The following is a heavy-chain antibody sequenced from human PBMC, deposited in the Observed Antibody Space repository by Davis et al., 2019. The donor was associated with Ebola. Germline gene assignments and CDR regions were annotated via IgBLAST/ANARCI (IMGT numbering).Heavy chain of an antibody. D-gene: IGHD1-26*01. CDR2: MNPNSGNT. CDR3: ARVLYSGSYYSSFNWFDP. Sequence: ASVKVSCKASGYTFTSYDINWVRQATGQGLEWMGWMNPNSGNTGYAQKFQGRVTMTRNTSISTAYMELSSLRSEDTAVYYCARVLYSGSYYSSFNWFDPWGQGTLVTVSS. CDR1: GYTFTSYD. V-gene: IGHV1-8*01. J-gene: IGHJ5*02.